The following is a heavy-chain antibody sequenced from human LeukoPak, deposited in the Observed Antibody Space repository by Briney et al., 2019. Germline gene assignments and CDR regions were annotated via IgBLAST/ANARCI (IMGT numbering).Heavy chain of an antibody. V-gene: IGHV4-59*01. CDR3: TRGQKYISGYTVTELGSGYFDY. CDR1: GDFITAYY. Sequence: SETLSLTCTVSGDFITAYYWSWIRQPPGKGLEWIGYVYYTGSTEYNPSLRSRVTISLDLSKHQFSLNLTSVTAADTAVYYCTRGQKYISGYTVTELGSGYFDYWGQGTLVTVSS. D-gene: IGHD5-18*01. J-gene: IGHJ4*02. CDR2: VYYTGST.